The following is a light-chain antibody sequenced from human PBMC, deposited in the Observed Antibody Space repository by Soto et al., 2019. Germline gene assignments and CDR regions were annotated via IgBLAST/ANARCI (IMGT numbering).Light chain of an antibody. J-gene: IGLJ1*01. CDR3: QTYDSSLSGSYV. CDR2: GHK. CDR1: SSNIGAGFD. V-gene: IGLV1-40*01. Sequence: VLTQPPSVSGAPGQRVTISCTGNSSNIGAGFDVHWYQQLPGTAPRLLIYGHKNRPSGVPDRFSGSKSGTSASLAITGLQAEDEADYYCQTYDSSLSGSYVFGTGTKVTVL.